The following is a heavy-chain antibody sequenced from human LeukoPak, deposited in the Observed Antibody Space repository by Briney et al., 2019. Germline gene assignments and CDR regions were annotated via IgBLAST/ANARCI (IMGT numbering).Heavy chain of an antibody. CDR3: ARRRQGDYDFWSGSPVWYMDV. CDR1: GGSISSSNW. D-gene: IGHD3-3*01. CDR2: IYHSGST. J-gene: IGHJ6*03. V-gene: IGHV4-4*02. Sequence: SETLSLTCAVSGGSISSSNWWSWVRQPPGKGLEWIGEIYHSGSTNYNPSLKSRVTISVDKSKNQFSLKLTSVTAADTAVYYCARRRQGDYDFWSGSPVWYMDVWGRGNTVTVSS.